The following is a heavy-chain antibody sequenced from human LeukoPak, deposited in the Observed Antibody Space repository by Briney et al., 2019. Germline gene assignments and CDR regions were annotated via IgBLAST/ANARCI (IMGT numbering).Heavy chain of an antibody. V-gene: IGHV3-30*02. Sequence: GGSLRLSCAASGFTFNNYDMHWVRQAPGKGLEWVAFIRSDGSNKYYADSVKGRFSISRDNSKNTLYLQMNSLRTEDTAVYYCAKRHRTYYYGSGSVHFDYWGQGTLVTVSS. CDR2: IRSDGSNK. J-gene: IGHJ4*02. CDR1: GFTFNNYD. D-gene: IGHD3-10*01. CDR3: AKRHRTYYYGSGSVHFDY.